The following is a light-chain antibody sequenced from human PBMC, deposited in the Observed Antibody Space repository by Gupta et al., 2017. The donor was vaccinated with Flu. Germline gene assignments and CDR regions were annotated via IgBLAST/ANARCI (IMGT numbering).Light chain of an antibody. J-gene: IGKJ4*01. CDR1: QSITNK. V-gene: IGKV3-15*01. CDR3: HQYDNWPLT. CDR2: GAS. Sequence: EIVMTQSPATLSVSPGERATLSCRASQSITNKLAWYQHKPGQAPRLLIYGASARATGIPVRFSGSGSGTEFTLAISSLQSEDFAVYYCHQYDNWPLTFGGGTKLEIK.